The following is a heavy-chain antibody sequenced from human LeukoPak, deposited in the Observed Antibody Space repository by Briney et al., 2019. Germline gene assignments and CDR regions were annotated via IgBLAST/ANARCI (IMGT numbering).Heavy chain of an antibody. CDR1: GFTFSSSA. D-gene: IGHD2-15*01. CDR2: ISASGGST. J-gene: IGHJ4*02. Sequence: PGGSLRLSCAASGFTFSSSAMSWVRQAPGKGLEWVSVISASGGSTYYADSVKGRFTISRDNSKKTLYLQMNSLRAEDTAVYYCANTVRTRVLSSGPLDYLGQGTLVTVSS. V-gene: IGHV3-23*01. CDR3: ANTVRTRVLSSGPLDY.